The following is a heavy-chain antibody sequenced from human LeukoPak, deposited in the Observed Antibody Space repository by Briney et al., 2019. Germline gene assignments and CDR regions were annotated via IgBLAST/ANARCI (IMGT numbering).Heavy chain of an antibody. CDR3: AKTIFGVVTPVPFDY. D-gene: IGHD3-3*01. Sequence: GGSLRLSCAASGFTFSSYGMHWVRQAPGKGLEWVAFIRYDGSNKYYADSVKGRFTISRDNSKNTLYLQMNSLRAEDTAVYYCAKTIFGVVTPVPFDYWGQGTLVTVSS. J-gene: IGHJ4*02. V-gene: IGHV3-30*02. CDR1: GFTFSSYG. CDR2: IRYDGSNK.